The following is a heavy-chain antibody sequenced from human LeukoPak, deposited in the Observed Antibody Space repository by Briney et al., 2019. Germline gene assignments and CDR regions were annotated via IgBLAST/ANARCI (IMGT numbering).Heavy chain of an antibody. CDR2: ISGSGGST. D-gene: IGHD6-6*01. J-gene: IGHJ4*02. Sequence: GGSLRLSCAASGFTFSSYAMSWVRQAPGKGLEWVSAISGSGGSTYYADSVKGRFTISRDNSKNTLYLQMNNLRAEDTAVYYCAKKGGYSSSSGIDYWGQGTLVTVSS. CDR1: GFTFSSYA. CDR3: AKKGGYSSSSGIDY. V-gene: IGHV3-23*01.